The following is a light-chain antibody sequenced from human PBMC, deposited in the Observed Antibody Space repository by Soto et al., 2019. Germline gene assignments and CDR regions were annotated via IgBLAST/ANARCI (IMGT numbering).Light chain of an antibody. J-gene: IGKJ1*01. V-gene: IGKV3-11*01. Sequence: EIVMTHSPATLSVSPGERATLSFRASQSVSSNLAWYQQKPGQAPRLLIYDASNRATGIPARFSGSGSGTDFTLTISSLEPEDFAVYYCQQRSNWPPGFGQGTKV. CDR3: QQRSNWPPG. CDR1: QSVSSN. CDR2: DAS.